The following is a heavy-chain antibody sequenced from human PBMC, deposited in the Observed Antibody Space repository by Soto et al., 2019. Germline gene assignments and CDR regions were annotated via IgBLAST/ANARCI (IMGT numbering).Heavy chain of an antibody. Sequence: LSRTCTVSGGSISSGDYYWSWIRQPPGKGLEWTGYIYYSGSTYYNPSLKSRVTISVDTSKNQFSLKLSSVTAADTAVYYCARERVATSHFDYWGQGTLVTVYS. J-gene: IGHJ4*02. CDR1: GGSISSGDYY. V-gene: IGHV4-30-4*01. D-gene: IGHD5-12*01. CDR3: ARERVATSHFDY. CDR2: IYYSGST.